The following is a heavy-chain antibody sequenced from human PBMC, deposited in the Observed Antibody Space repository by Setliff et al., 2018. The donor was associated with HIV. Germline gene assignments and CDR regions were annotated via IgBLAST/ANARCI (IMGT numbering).Heavy chain of an antibody. V-gene: IGHV4-31*03. CDR2: IYNRGHT. D-gene: IGHD3-10*01. CDR3: AVMFFYGSGSKSNFDY. Sequence: SETLSLTCTVSGGSIMSDGYYWNWIRQHPGKGLEWIGYIYNRGHTYYNPSLKSRVTTSVVTSQNQFSLKLSSVTVADTAIYYCAVMFFYGSGSKSNFDYWGKGTLVTVSS. J-gene: IGHJ4*02. CDR1: GGSIMSDGYY.